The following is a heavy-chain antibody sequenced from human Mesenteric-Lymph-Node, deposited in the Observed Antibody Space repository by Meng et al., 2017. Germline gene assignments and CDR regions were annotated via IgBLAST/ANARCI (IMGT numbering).Heavy chain of an antibody. Sequence: SETLSLTCTVSGGSISSSSYYWGWIRQPPGKGLEWIGSIYYSGSTYYNPSLKSRVTISVDTSKSQFSVNLSSVTAADTAVYYCARVGDSGDSLDYWGQGTLVTVSS. V-gene: IGHV4-39*07. J-gene: IGHJ4*02. CDR3: ARVGDSGDSLDY. CDR1: GGSISSSSYY. CDR2: IYYSGST. D-gene: IGHD4-17*01.